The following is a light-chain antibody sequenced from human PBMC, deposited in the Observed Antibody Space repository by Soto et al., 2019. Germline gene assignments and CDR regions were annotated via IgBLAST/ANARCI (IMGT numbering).Light chain of an antibody. Sequence: QSALTQPASVSGSPGQSITISCTGTSSDVGAYNLVSWYQHHPGKAPKLLISEVSNRPSGISDRFSGFKSANTAYLTISGVQPEDEADYHCSSYTTIKTVVFGGGTKLTVL. CDR2: EVS. V-gene: IGLV2-14*01. J-gene: IGLJ2*01. CDR1: SSDVGAYNL. CDR3: SSYTTIKTVV.